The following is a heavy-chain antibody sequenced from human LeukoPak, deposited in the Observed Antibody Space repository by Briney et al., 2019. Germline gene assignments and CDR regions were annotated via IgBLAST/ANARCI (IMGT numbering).Heavy chain of an antibody. J-gene: IGHJ5*02. CDR3: ARGGQWLVGRDWFDP. D-gene: IGHD6-19*01. V-gene: IGHV1-8*03. CDR1: GYTFTSYG. Sequence: ASVKVSCKASGYTFTSYGISWVRQAPGQGLEWMGWMNPNSGNTGYAQKFQGRVTITRNTSISTAYMEPSSLRSEDTAVYYCARGGQWLVGRDWFDPWGQGTLVTVSS. CDR2: MNPNSGNT.